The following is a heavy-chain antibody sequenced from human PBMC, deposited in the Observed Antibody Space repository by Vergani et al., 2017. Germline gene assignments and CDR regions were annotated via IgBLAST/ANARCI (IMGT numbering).Heavy chain of an antibody. CDR1: GYTFTDYF. CDR2: INPNSGGT. V-gene: IGHV1-2*02. Sequence: QVQLVQSGAEVKKPGASVKVSCKASGYTFTDYFMHWVRQAPGQGLEWMGWINPNSGGTNYAQKFQGRVTMTRDTSISTAYMELSNLRSDDTAVYYCARVGTSSNREYFDYWDQGTLVTVSS. CDR3: ARVGTSSNREYFDY. J-gene: IGHJ4*02. D-gene: IGHD2-2*01.